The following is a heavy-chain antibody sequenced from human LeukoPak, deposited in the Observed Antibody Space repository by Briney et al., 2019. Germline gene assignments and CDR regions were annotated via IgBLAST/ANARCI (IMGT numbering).Heavy chain of an antibody. D-gene: IGHD3-10*02. Sequence: ASVKVSCKVSGYTLTELSMHWVRQAPGKGLEWMGGFDPEDGETIYAQKFQGRVTMTADTSTDTVYMALSSLRSEDTAVYYCATEGKIVRGLYTDYWGQGTLVTVSS. J-gene: IGHJ4*02. CDR1: GYTLTELS. CDR2: FDPEDGET. V-gene: IGHV1-24*01. CDR3: ATEGKIVRGLYTDY.